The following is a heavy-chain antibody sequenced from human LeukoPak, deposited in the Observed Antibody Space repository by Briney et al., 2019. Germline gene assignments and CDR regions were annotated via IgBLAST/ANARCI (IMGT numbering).Heavy chain of an antibody. D-gene: IGHD1-26*01. Sequence: GGSVRLFCAASGLIVSSNYMSWVRQAPGKGLEWVSVIYISGTTYYAASVKGRFTISIDNSKNTLYLQMNSLRAEDTAVYYCARRSGSTNQYWGQGTLVTVSS. V-gene: IGHV3-53*01. CDR2: IYISGTT. CDR3: ARRSGSTNQY. J-gene: IGHJ4*02. CDR1: GLIVSSNY.